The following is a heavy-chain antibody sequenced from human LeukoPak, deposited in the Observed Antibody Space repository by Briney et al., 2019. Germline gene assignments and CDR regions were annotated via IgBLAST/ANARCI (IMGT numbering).Heavy chain of an antibody. D-gene: IGHD2-2*01. CDR3: GVSSSSSKRSFDY. Sequence: SETLALTVAVYGGSFSGYDWSWIRQPPGRGLEWIGEINHSGSTNYNPSLKSRVTISVDTSKNQFSLKLSSVTAADTAVYYCGVSSSSSKRSFDYWGQGTLVTVSS. V-gene: IGHV4-34*01. CDR1: GGSFSGYD. J-gene: IGHJ4*02. CDR2: INHSGST.